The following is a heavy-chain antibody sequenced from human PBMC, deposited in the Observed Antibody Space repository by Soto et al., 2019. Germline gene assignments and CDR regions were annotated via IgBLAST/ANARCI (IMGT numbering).Heavy chain of an antibody. V-gene: IGHV4-34*01. CDR3: AARRIAAAINNRFFQH. D-gene: IGHD6-13*01. CDR1: GGSFSGYY. CDR2: INHSGST. J-gene: IGHJ1*01. Sequence: PSETLSLTCAVYGGSFSGYYWSWIRQPPGKGLEWIGEINHSGSTNYNPSLKSRVTISVDTSKNQFSLKLSSVTAADTAVYYCAARRIAAAINNRFFQHWGQGTLVTVSS.